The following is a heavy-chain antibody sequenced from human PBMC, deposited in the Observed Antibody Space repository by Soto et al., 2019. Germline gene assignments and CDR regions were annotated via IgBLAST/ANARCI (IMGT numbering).Heavy chain of an antibody. CDR3: ATDGTHLWSKQYYFDS. V-gene: IGHV3-30*03. D-gene: IGHD1-26*01. CDR2: ILYDESDQ. J-gene: IGHJ4*02. CDR1: GFTFSDYT. Sequence: QVQLVESGGGVVQPGRSLRLSCSASGFTFSDYTMHWVRQAPGRGLEWVAIILYDESDQYYSDSVKGRFTISRDNSKNTLYLKMHSLTTEDTAVYYCATDGTHLWSKQYYFDSWGQGALVTVSS.